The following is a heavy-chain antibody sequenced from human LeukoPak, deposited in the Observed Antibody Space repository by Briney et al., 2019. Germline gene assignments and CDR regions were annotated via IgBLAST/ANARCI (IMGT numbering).Heavy chain of an antibody. CDR3: ARDRSGSYDY. CDR1: GFTFSNAW. V-gene: IGHV3-53*01. D-gene: IGHD1-26*01. Sequence: GGSLRLSCAASGFTFSNAWMSWVRQAPGKGLEWVSVIYSGGSTYYADSVKGRFTISRDNSKNTLYLQMNSLRAEDTAVYYCARDRSGSYDYWGQGTLVTVSS. CDR2: IYSGGST. J-gene: IGHJ4*02.